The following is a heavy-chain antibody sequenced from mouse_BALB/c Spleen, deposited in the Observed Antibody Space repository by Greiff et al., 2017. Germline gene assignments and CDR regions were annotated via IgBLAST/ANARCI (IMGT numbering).Heavy chain of an antibody. Sequence: VQLQQPGAELVMPGASVKMSCKASGYTFTDYWMHWVKQRPGQGLEWIGAIDTSDSYTSYNQKFKGKATLTVDESSSTAYMQLSSLTSEDSAVYYCARGYGNYSYWGQGTTLTVSS. CDR2: IDTSDSYT. D-gene: IGHD2-10*02. CDR3: ARGYGNYSY. J-gene: IGHJ2*01. V-gene: IGHV1-69*01. CDR1: GYTFTDYW.